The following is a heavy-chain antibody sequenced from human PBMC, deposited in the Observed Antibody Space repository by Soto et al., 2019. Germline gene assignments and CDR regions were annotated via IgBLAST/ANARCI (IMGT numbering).Heavy chain of an antibody. CDR3: ARVERGTATTVVDAFDI. Sequence: QVQLQQWGAGLLKPSETLSLTCAVYGGFVSSGSYYWSWIRQPPGKGLEWIGEMSHSGGTHFNPSLKSLVTISVGTSKNQFSLKMSSVTAADTALYYCARVERGTATTVVDAFDIWGPGTMVTVSS. CDR1: GGFVSSGSYY. J-gene: IGHJ3*02. V-gene: IGHV4-34*01. D-gene: IGHD1-1*01. CDR2: MSHSGGT.